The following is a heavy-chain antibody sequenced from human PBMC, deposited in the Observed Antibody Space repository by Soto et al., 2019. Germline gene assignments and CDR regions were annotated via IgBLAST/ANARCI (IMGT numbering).Heavy chain of an antibody. D-gene: IGHD3-10*01. J-gene: IGHJ6*02. Sequence: SETLSLTCTVPGGSISSYYVSWIRQSAGKGLEWIGRIDTSGTTNYNPSLKSRVTMSVDASKNHFSLNLSSVTAADTAVYYCARGPRGYVYYHGMDVWGQGTTVTVSS. CDR2: IDTSGTT. CDR1: GGSISSYY. V-gene: IGHV4-4*07. CDR3: ARGPRGYVYYHGMDV.